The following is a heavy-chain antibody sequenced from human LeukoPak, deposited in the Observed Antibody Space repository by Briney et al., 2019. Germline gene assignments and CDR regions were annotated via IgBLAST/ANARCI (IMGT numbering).Heavy chain of an antibody. V-gene: IGHV3-66*01. Sequence: PGGSLRLSCAASGFTVSSNYMSWVRQAPGKGLEWVSVIYSGGSTYYADSVKGRFTISRDNSKNTLYLQMNSLRAEDTAVYYCARVRNRGGTDYDYAWGSYRYRENAFDIWGQGTMVIVSS. CDR2: IYSGGST. D-gene: IGHD3-16*02. CDR3: ARVRNRGGTDYDYAWGSYRYRENAFDI. CDR1: GFTVSSNY. J-gene: IGHJ3*02.